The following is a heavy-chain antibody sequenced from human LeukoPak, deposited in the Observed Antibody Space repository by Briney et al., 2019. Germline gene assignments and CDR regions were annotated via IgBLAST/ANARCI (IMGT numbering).Heavy chain of an antibody. J-gene: IGHJ4*02. V-gene: IGHV3-43*02. D-gene: IGHD3-10*02. CDR3: AKELDTMFFDY. Sequence: GGSLRLSCAASGFTFSSYAMSWVRQAPGKGLEWVSLAGWAGGTTYYSDSVRGRFTISRDSGRNSVYLQMNSLTTDDTAFYFCAKELDTMFFDYWGQGALVTVSS. CDR2: AGWAGGTT. CDR1: GFTFSSYA.